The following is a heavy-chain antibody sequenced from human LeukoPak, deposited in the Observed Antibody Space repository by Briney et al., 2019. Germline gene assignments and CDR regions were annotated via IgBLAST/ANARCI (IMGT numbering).Heavy chain of an antibody. V-gene: IGHV1-8*01. CDR3: ARGSSSSWYYYYYYMDV. D-gene: IGHD6-13*01. CDR1: GYTFTSYD. J-gene: IGHJ6*03. CDR2: MNPNSGNT. Sequence: APVKVSCKASGYTFTSYDINWVRQATGQGLEWMGWMNPNSGNTGYAQKFQGRVTMTRNTSISTAYMELSSLRSEDTAVYYCARGSSSSWYYYYYYMDVWGKGTTVTVSS.